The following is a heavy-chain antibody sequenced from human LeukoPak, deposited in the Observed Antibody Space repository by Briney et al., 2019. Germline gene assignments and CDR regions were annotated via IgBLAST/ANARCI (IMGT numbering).Heavy chain of an antibody. J-gene: IGHJ4*02. D-gene: IGHD3-10*01. V-gene: IGHV3-21*01. CDR2: ISSSSSYI. Sequence: GGSLRLSCAASGFTFSSYSMNWVRQAPGKGLEWVSSISSSSSYIYYADSVKGRFTISRDNAKNSLYLQMNSLRAEDTAVYYCARDGGWVRCYYGSGSYYPSFDYWGQGTLVTVSS. CDR1: GFTFSSYS. CDR3: ARDGGWVRCYYGSGSYYPSFDY.